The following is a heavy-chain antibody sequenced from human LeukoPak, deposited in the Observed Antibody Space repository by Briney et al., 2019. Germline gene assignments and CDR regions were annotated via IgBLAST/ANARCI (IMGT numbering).Heavy chain of an antibody. CDR3: ANIVGATDFDY. Sequence: GGSLRLSCAASGFTFSSYAMIWVRQAPGKGLEWVSAISGSGGSTYYADSVKGRFTISRDNSKNTLYLQMNSLRAEDTAVYYCANIVGATDFDYWGQGTLVTVSS. CDR2: ISGSGGST. CDR1: GFTFSSYA. J-gene: IGHJ4*02. D-gene: IGHD1-26*01. V-gene: IGHV3-23*01.